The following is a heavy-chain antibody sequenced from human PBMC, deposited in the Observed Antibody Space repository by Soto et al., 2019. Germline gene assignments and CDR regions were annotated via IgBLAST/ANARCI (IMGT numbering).Heavy chain of an antibody. CDR3: ATSISVGGGG. J-gene: IGHJ4*02. CDR2: INSDGSST. Sequence: VQLVESGGGLVQPGGSLRLSCAASGFTFSSYWLHWVRQAPGEGVVWVSRINSDGSSTSYADSVKGRFTISRDNAKNTLYLQMNNLRAEDTALYYCATSISVGGGGWGQGTLVTVSS. D-gene: IGHD3-16*01. V-gene: IGHV3-74*01. CDR1: GFTFSSYW.